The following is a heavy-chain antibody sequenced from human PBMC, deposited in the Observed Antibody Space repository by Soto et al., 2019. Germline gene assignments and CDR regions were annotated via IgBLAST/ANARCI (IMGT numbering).Heavy chain of an antibody. J-gene: IGHJ4*02. V-gene: IGHV4-4*02. Sequence: QVQLQESGPRLVKPSGTLSLTCTVSGGSISSNNWWTWVRQPPGKGLEWIGEIYHSGDTNYKPSLESRVSISVDKSKNQISLRLTSLTAADTAVYYCARETYSNYGGWIDYWGQGALVTVSS. CDR1: GGSISSNNW. CDR2: IYHSGDT. CDR3: ARETYSNYGGWIDY. D-gene: IGHD4-4*01.